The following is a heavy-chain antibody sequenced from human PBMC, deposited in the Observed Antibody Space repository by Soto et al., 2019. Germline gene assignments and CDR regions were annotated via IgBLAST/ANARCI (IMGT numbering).Heavy chain of an antibody. CDR1: GFTFSNFG. CDR2: IWYDGSNK. CDR3: ARMGYCRAGSCSNAFDI. J-gene: IGHJ3*02. D-gene: IGHD2-15*01. Sequence: QVQLVESGGGAVLPGRSLRLSCAASGFTFSNFGMHWVRQAPGKGLEWVAVIWYDGSNKYYGDSVKGRFTSSRDNFKNKLYLHMNTLRAEDTAVYYCARMGYCRAGSCSNAFDIWCQGTMVTVSS. V-gene: IGHV3-33*01.